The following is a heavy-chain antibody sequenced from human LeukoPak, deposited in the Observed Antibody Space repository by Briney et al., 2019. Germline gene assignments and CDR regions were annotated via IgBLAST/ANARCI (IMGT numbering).Heavy chain of an antibody. D-gene: IGHD2-21*02. J-gene: IGHJ3*02. V-gene: IGHV1-18*01. CDR3: ARVDIVVVTVRPAWVAFDI. CDR2: ISAYNGNT. Sequence: VSVKVSCKASGYSFTSYGISWVRQAPGQGLEWMRWISAYNGNTNYAQKLQGRVTMTTDTSTSTAYMELRSLRSDDTAVYYCARVDIVVVTVRPAWVAFDIWGQGTMVTVSS. CDR1: GYSFTSYG.